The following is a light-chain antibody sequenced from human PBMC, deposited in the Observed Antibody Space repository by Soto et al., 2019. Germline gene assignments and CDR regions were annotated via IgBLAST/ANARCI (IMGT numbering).Light chain of an antibody. J-gene: IGKJ1*01. V-gene: IGKV3-20*01. CDR1: QSVSSSY. CDR2: GAS. CDR3: QHYGSSRWT. Sequence: EIVLTQSPGTLSLSPGERATLSCRASQSVSSSYLAWYQQKPGQAPRLLIYGASSRATGIPDRFSGSGSGTDFTLTISRLEPEDFAVYYCQHYGSSRWTFGQGIKVEIK.